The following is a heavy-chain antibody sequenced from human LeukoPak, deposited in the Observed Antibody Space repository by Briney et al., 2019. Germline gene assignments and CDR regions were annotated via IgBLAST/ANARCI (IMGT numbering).Heavy chain of an antibody. J-gene: IGHJ3*02. D-gene: IGHD3-22*01. V-gene: IGHV3-11*06. CDR3: AKDHDSRSYYDAFDI. CDR1: GFTFSDYY. Sequence: PGGSLRLSCAASGFTFSDYYMSWIRQAPGKGLEWVSYISSSSSYTNYADSVKGRFTISRDNAKNSLYLQMNSLRAEDTAVYYCAKDHDSRSYYDAFDIWGQGTMVTVSS. CDR2: ISSSSSYT.